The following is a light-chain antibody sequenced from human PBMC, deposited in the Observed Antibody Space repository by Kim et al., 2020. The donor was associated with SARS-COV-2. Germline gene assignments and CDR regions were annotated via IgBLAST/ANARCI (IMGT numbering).Light chain of an antibody. V-gene: IGKV3-20*01. CDR1: QSVSSSY. Sequence: EIVLTQSPGTLSLSPGERATLSCRASQSVSSSYLAWYQQKPGQAPRLLIYGASNRATGIPDRFSGSWSGTDFTLTISRLEPEDFAVYYCQQYGRSPPVTFGQGTRLEIK. J-gene: IGKJ5*01. CDR2: GAS. CDR3: QQYGRSPPVT.